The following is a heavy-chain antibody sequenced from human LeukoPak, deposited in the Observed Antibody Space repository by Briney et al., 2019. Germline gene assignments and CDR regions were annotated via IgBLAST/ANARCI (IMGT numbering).Heavy chain of an antibody. Sequence: GGSLRLSCAASGFTFSSYAMHWVRQAPGKGLEYVSAISSNGGSTYYANSVKGRFTISRDNSKNTLYLQMGSLRAEDMAVYYCARENLFYGSGSYPLTWFDPWGQGTLVTVSS. J-gene: IGHJ5*02. V-gene: IGHV3-64*01. CDR1: GFTFSSYA. CDR2: ISSNGGST. D-gene: IGHD3-10*01. CDR3: ARENLFYGSGSYPLTWFDP.